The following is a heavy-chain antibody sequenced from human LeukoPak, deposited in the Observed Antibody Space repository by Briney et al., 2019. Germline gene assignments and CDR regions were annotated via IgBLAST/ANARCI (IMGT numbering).Heavy chain of an antibody. D-gene: IGHD6-6*01. CDR2: MNPNSGNT. CDR3: ARRRSSIAAFYYYYMDV. J-gene: IGHJ6*03. V-gene: IGHV1-8*01. Sequence: GASVKVSCKASGYTFTSYDINWVRQANGQGLEWMGWMNPNSGNTGYAQKFQGRVTMTRNTSISTAYMELSSLRSEDTAVYYCARRRSSIAAFYYYYMDVWGKGTTVTVSS. CDR1: GYTFTSYD.